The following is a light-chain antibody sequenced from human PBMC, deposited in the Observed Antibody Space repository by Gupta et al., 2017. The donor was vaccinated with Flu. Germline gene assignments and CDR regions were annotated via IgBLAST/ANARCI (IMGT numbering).Light chain of an antibody. CDR1: QSVSNF. V-gene: IGKV1-39*01. J-gene: IGKJ4*02. CDR3: QQGYSTPQT. CDR2: AAF. Sequence: PSSLSASVGDRVTITCRASQSVSNFLNWYQQKPGKAPKLLIYAAFTLQGGVPSRFSGSGSGTDFTLTINSLQPEDFATYYCQQGYSTPQTFGRGTTVEIK.